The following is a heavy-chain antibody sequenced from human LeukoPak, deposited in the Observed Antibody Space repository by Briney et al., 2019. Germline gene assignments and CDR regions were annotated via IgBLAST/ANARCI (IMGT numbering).Heavy chain of an antibody. CDR1: GDSVSSNSAA. J-gene: IGHJ6*02. V-gene: IGHV6-1*01. CDR3: ASRMDV. CDR2: TYYRSTWYT. Sequence: SQTLPLTCAISGDSVSSNSAAWNWIRQSPSRGLEWLGRTYYRSTWYTDYAASVKSRIIINPDTSKNQFSLHLNSVTPDDTAVYYCASRMDVWGQGTTVTVSS.